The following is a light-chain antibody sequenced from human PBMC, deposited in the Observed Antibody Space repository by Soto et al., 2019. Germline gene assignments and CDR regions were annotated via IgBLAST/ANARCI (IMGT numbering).Light chain of an antibody. CDR2: RTT. V-gene: IGLV1-47*01. J-gene: IGLJ3*02. CDR1: ISNIRGNY. Sequence: QSVLAQTPSASGTPGQTVTISCSGSISNIRGNYVYWYQQLPGTAPKLLIYRTTQRPTGVPGRFSGSKSGTSASLVISGLRSDDEGDYFWATWDDNLSTPLFGGGTKLTVL. CDR3: ATWDDNLSTPL.